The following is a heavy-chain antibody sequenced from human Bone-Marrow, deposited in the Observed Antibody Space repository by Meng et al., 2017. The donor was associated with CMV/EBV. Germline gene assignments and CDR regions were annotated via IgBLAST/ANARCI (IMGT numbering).Heavy chain of an antibody. D-gene: IGHD3-3*02. CDR1: GFTFSSYE. CDR3: ATDRPEVLAQIDF. V-gene: IGHV3-15*01. J-gene: IGHJ4*02. Sequence: GESLKISCAASGFTFSSYEMNWVRQAPGKGLEWVARIKSGGGTTEYAAPVRGRFSISRDDSYNTLYLQMNSLKTEDTAIYYCATDRPEVLAQIDFWGQGTLVTVSS. CDR2: IKSGGGTT.